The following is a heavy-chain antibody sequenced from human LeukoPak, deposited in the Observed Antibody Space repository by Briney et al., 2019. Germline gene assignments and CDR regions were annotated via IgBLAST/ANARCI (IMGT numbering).Heavy chain of an antibody. CDR3: ARHGKVGPFDY. CDR1: GGSISSGAYY. Sequence: SQTLSLTCTVSGGSISSGAYYWSWIRQHPGKGLEWIGYIYYSGSTNYNPSLKSRVTISVDTSKNQFSLKLSSVTAADTAVYYCARHGKVGPFDYWGQGTLVTVSS. D-gene: IGHD1-26*01. CDR2: IYYSGST. J-gene: IGHJ4*02. V-gene: IGHV4-61*08.